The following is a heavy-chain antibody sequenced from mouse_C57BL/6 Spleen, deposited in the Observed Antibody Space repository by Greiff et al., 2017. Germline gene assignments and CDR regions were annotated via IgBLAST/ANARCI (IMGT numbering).Heavy chain of an antibody. D-gene: IGHD2-3*01. CDR3: ARGEMDWYFDV. V-gene: IGHV5-17*01. CDR2: ISSGSSTI. J-gene: IGHJ1*03. CDR1: GFTFSDYG. Sequence: EVQGVESGGGLVKPGGSLKLSCAASGFTFSDYGMHWVRQAPEKGLEWVAYISSGSSTIYYAATVKGRFTISRDNAKNTLFLQMTSLRAEDTAMYYWARGEMDWYFDVWGTGTTVTVAS.